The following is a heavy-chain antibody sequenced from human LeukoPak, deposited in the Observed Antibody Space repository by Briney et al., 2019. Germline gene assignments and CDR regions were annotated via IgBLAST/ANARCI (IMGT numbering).Heavy chain of an antibody. D-gene: IGHD2-2*01. V-gene: IGHV4-31*11. CDR3: ASTHCASPSCYSYYYSGLDV. Sequence: SETLSLTCAVSGGSISSGTHYWNWIRQHPGQGLEWIGHIYNTGSAYYNPSLMSRVSISIDTPENQFSLKLSSVTAADTAVYYCASTHCASPSCYSYYYSGLDVWGQGTTVIVSS. CDR1: GGSISSGTHY. J-gene: IGHJ6*02. CDR2: IYNTGSA.